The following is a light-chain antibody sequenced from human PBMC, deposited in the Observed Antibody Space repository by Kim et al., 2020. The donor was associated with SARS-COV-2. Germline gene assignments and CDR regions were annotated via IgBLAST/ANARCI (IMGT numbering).Light chain of an antibody. CDR2: GAS. J-gene: IGKJ3*01. CDR1: QSVSSSF. CDR3: ELYGSSTLFT. Sequence: EIVLAQSPGTMSLSPGERATLSCRASQSVSSSFIAWYQQRPGQAPRLLIYGASTRATGIPDRFSGSGSGTDFTLTISSLEPEDFAVYHCELYGSSTLFTFGPGTKWISN. V-gene: IGKV3-20*01.